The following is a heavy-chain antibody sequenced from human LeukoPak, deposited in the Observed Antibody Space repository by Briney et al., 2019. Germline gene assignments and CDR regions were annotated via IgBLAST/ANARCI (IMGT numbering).Heavy chain of an antibody. V-gene: IGHV3-20*04. D-gene: IGHD3-10*01. CDR1: GFTFDDYG. CDR3: ARDRDGSGSYQPFDY. Sequence: GGSLRLSCAASGFTFDDYGMSWVRQAPGKGLEWVSGINWNGGSTGYADSVKGRFTISRDNAKNSLYLQMNSLRAEDTALYYCARDRDGSGSYQPFDYWGQGTLVTVSS. CDR2: INWNGGST. J-gene: IGHJ4*02.